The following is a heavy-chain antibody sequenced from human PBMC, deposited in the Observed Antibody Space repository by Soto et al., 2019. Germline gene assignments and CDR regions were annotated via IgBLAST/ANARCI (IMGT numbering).Heavy chain of an antibody. J-gene: IGHJ4*01. CDR2: VSNSGTK. V-gene: IGHV3-48*03. Sequence: GGSLRLSCAVSGFIFSNFEMNWVRQAPGKGLEWISYVSNSGTKSYADSVKGRFTISRDNTKDSLYLQMNSLRAEDTAVYYCARGDTSWYASFDYWGQGVLVTVSS. CDR1: GFIFSNFE. CDR3: ARGDTSWYASFDY. D-gene: IGHD6-13*01.